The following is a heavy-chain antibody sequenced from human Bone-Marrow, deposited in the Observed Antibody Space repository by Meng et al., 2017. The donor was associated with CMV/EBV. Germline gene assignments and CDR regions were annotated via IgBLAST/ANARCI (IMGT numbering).Heavy chain of an antibody. V-gene: IGHV3-74*01. CDR2: INIDGSDT. CDR1: GFSFSSYW. D-gene: IGHD3-16*01. J-gene: IGHJ4*02. CDR3: ARDATYTATWEDFDY. Sequence: TGFSFSSYWMQWVRQAPGKGLVWVARINIDGSDTNYADSVKGRFTISRDNAKNTLYLQMNSLRAEDTAMYYCARDATYTATWEDFDYWGQGTLVTVSS.